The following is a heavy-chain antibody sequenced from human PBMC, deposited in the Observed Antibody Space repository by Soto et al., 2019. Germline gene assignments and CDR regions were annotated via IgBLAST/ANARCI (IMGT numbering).Heavy chain of an antibody. J-gene: IGHJ4*02. CDR1: GGSFSGYY. CDR3: ARDLRSTVTTGY. D-gene: IGHD4-17*01. Sequence: SETLSLTCAVYGGSFSGYYWSWIRQPPGKGLEWIGEINHSGSTNYNPSLKSRVTISVDTSENQFSLKLSSVTAADTAVYYCARDLRSTVTTGYWGQGTLVTVSS. CDR2: INHSGST. V-gene: IGHV4-34*01.